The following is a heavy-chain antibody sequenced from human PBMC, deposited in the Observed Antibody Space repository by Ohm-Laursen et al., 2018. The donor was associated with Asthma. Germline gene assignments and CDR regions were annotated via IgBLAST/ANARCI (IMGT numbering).Heavy chain of an antibody. J-gene: IGHJ4*02. D-gene: IGHD5-18*01. CDR2: ISIGSATI. V-gene: IGHV3-48*02. Sequence: SLRLSCAASGISFNTYGMNWVRQAPGKGLEWVSYISIGSATIHYGDSVKGRFTISRDDGKNSLYLQMNSLRDEDTAIYYCASIQGYSYGPDYWGQGTLVTVSS. CDR3: ASIQGYSYGPDY. CDR1: GISFNTYG.